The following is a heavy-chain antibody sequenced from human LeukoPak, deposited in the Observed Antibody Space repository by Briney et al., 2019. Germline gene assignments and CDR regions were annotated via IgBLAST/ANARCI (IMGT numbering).Heavy chain of an antibody. CDR3: ASHINDYGDYWFFGY. V-gene: IGHV1-2*02. D-gene: IGHD4-17*01. CDR1: GYTFTGYY. J-gene: IGHJ4*02. Sequence: GASVKVSCKASGYTFTGYYMHWVRQAPGQGLEWMGWINPNSGGTNYARKFQGRVTMTRDTSISTAYMELSRLRSDDTAVYYCASHINDYGDYWFFGYWGQGTLVTVSS. CDR2: INPNSGGT.